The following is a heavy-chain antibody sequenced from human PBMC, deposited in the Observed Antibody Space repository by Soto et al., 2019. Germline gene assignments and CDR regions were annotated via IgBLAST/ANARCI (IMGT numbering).Heavy chain of an antibody. D-gene: IGHD3-22*01. J-gene: IGHJ3*02. CDR1: GGSVSSGSYY. Sequence: SETLSLTCTVSGGSVSSGSYYWSWIRQPPGKGLEWIGYIYYSGSTNYNPSLESRVTISVDTSKNRFSLKLSSVTAADTAVYYCARYYDSSGYYYANDAFDIWGQGTMVTVSS. V-gene: IGHV4-61*01. CDR3: ARYYDSSGYYYANDAFDI. CDR2: IYYSGST.